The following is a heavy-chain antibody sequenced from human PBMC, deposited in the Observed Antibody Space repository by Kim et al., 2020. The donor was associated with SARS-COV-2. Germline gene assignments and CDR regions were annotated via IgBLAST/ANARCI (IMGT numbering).Heavy chain of an antibody. J-gene: IGHJ4*02. D-gene: IGHD6-13*01. Sequence: YADSVEDRFTIARDNTKNTLYLQMTSLRAEDTAVYYCAKGGASSNWYNFDYWGQGTLVTVSS. CDR3: AKGGASSNWYNFDY. V-gene: IGHV3-23*01.